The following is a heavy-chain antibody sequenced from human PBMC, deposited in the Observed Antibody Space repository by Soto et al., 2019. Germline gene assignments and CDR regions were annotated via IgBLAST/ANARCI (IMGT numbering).Heavy chain of an antibody. CDR3: VRDQGSSTSCCLDAFDI. Sequence: QVQLVQSGAEVKKPGSSVKVSCKASGGTFSSYAISWVRQAPGQGLEWMGGIIPIFGTANYAQKFQGRVTITADKSTSTAYMELSSLRSEDTAVYYCVRDQGSSTSCCLDAFDIWGQGTMVTVSS. D-gene: IGHD2-2*01. J-gene: IGHJ3*02. CDR1: GGTFSSYA. V-gene: IGHV1-69*06. CDR2: IIPIFGTA.